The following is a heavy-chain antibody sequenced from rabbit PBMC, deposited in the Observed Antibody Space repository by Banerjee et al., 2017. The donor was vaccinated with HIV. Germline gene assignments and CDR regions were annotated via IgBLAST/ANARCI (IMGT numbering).Heavy chain of an antibody. J-gene: IGHJ4*01. CDR2: IYVGSSGST. CDR1: GFSFSSDYY. CDR3: ARDLAGVIGWNFSL. D-gene: IGHD4-1*01. V-gene: IGHV1S45*01. Sequence: QEQLEESGGDLVKPEGSLTLTCTASGFSFSSDYYMCWVRQAPGKGLEWIACIYVGSSGSTYYASWAKGRFPISRTSSTTVTLQMTSLTAADTATYFCARDLAGVIGWNFSLWGPGTLVTVS.